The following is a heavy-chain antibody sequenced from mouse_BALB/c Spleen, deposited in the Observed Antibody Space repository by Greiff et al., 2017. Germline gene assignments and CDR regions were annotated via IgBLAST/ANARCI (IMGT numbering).Heavy chain of an antibody. CDR1: GFSLTGYG. J-gene: IGHJ4*01. V-gene: IGHV2-6-7*01. Sequence: VQLQESGPGLVAPSQSLSITCTVSGFSLTGYGVNWVRQPPGKGLEWLGMIWGDGSTDYNSALKSRLSISKDNSKSQVFLKMNSLQTDDTARYYCARDGKRLDYAMDYWGQGTSVTVSS. CDR2: IWGDGST. CDR3: ARDGKRLDYAMDY. D-gene: IGHD2-1*01.